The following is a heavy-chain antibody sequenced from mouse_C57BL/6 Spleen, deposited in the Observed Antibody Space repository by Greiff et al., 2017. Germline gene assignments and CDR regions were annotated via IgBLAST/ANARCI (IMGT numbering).Heavy chain of an antibody. CDR3: ARSLYSGFDY. Sequence: EVQRVESEGGLVQPGSSMKLSCTASGFTFSDYYMAWVRQVPEKGLEWVANINYDGSSTYYLDSLKSRFIISRDNAKNILYLQMSSLKSEDTATYYCARSLYSGFDYWGQGTTLTVSS. J-gene: IGHJ2*01. CDR2: INYDGSST. D-gene: IGHD2-12*01. CDR1: GFTFSDYY. V-gene: IGHV5-16*01.